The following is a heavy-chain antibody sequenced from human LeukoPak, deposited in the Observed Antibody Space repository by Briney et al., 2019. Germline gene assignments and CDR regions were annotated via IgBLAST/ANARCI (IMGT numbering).Heavy chain of an antibody. V-gene: IGHV4-34*01. D-gene: IGHD3-10*01. CDR1: GGSFSGYY. CDR2: INHSGGT. J-gene: IGHJ4*02. CDR3: ASLTMVRGVIVDY. Sequence: SETLSLTCAVYGGSFSGYYWSWIRQPPGKGLEWIGEINHSGGTNYDPSLKSRVTISVDTSKNQFSLKLSSVTAADTAVYYCASLTMVRGVIVDYWGQGTLVTVSS.